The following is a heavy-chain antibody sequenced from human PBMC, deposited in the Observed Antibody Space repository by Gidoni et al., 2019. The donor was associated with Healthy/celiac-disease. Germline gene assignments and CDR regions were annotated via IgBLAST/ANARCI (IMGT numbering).Heavy chain of an antibody. V-gene: IGHV3-30*18. CDR1: GLPFWRSG. Sequence: QVQLGESGGGVVQPGRSLRLPLAASGLPFWRSGMHWVRQAPGKGLEWVAVISYDGTNKYYADSVKGRFTISRDNSKNTLYLQMNSLRAEDTAVYYCAKSQAYSSAYRYQDYYGMDVWGQGTTVTVSS. CDR3: AKSQAYSSAYRYQDYYGMDV. CDR2: ISYDGTNK. J-gene: IGHJ6*02. D-gene: IGHD3-22*01.